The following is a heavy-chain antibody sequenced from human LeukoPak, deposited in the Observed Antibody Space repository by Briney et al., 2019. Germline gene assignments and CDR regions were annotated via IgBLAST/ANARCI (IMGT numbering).Heavy chain of an antibody. V-gene: IGHV4-30-4*08. CDR1: GGSISSGDYY. Sequence: SETLSLTCTVSGGSISSGDYYWSWIRQPPGKGLGWIGYIYYSGSTYYNPSLKSRVTISVDTSKNQFSLKPSSVTAADTAVYYCARVPLPAAIFDWFDPWGQGTLVTVSS. CDR2: IYYSGST. D-gene: IGHD2-2*01. J-gene: IGHJ5*02. CDR3: ARVPLPAAIFDWFDP.